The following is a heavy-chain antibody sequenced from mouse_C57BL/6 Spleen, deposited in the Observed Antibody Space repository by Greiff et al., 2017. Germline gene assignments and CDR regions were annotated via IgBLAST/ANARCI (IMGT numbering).Heavy chain of an antibody. Sequence: QVQLQQPGAELVRPGSSVKLSCKASGYTFTSSWMHWVKQRPIQGLEWIGNIDPSDSETHYNQKFKDKATLTVDKSSSTAYMQLSSLTSEDSAVYCCARGYGYDYAMDYGGQGTSVTVSA. D-gene: IGHD2-2*01. V-gene: IGHV1-52*01. J-gene: IGHJ4*01. CDR2: IDPSDSET. CDR1: GYTFTSSW. CDR3: ARGYGYDYAMDY.